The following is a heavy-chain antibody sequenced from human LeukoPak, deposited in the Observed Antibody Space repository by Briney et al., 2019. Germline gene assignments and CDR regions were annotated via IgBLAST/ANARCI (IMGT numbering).Heavy chain of an antibody. CDR3: ARGGYSYGYFVY. Sequence: GSLRLSRAASGFIFDDYGISCVRQAPGKGLEWVGEINHSGSTNYNPSLKSRVTISVDTSKNQFSLKLSSVTAADTAVYYCARGGYSYGYFVYWGQGTLVTVSS. CDR2: INHSGST. D-gene: IGHD5-18*01. V-gene: IGHV4-34*01. J-gene: IGHJ4*01. CDR1: GFIFDDYG.